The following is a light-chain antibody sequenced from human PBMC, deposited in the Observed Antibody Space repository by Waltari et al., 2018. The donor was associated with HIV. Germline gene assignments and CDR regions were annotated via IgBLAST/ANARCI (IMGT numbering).Light chain of an antibody. CDR2: EVS. CDR3: CSYIGSAWV. Sequence: QSALTQSASVSGSPGQSITTPCPGTRRAAVDSKYVSWYQQYPGKAPKVMIYEVSNRPSGVSNRFSGSWSGNTASLTISGLQPEDEADYYCCSYIGSAWVFGGGTKLTVL. CDR1: RRAAVDSKY. V-gene: IGLV2-14*01. J-gene: IGLJ3*02.